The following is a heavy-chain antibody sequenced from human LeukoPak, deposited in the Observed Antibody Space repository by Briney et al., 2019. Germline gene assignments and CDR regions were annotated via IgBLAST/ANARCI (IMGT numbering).Heavy chain of an antibody. CDR2: IGSGSSAI. J-gene: IGHJ4*02. CDR3: ARASRSGYDY. D-gene: IGHD3-22*01. V-gene: IGHV3-48*02. Sequence: GRSLRLSCAASGFTFSSFGMNWVRQAPGKGLEWVSYIGSGSSAIYYADSVKGRFTISRDNAKNSLFLQMNSLRDEDAAVYYCARASRSGYDYWGQGTLVTVSS. CDR1: GFTFSSFG.